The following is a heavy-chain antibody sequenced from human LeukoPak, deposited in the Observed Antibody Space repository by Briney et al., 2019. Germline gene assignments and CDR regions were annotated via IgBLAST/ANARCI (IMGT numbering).Heavy chain of an antibody. CDR1: GFTFSSYG. CDR2: IWYDGSNK. J-gene: IGHJ5*02. V-gene: IGHV3-33*06. D-gene: IGHD2/OR15-2a*01. Sequence: GGSLRLSCAASGFTFSSYGMHWVRQAPGKGLEWVAVIWYDGSNKYYADSVKGRFTISRDNSKNTLYLQMNSLRAEDTAVYYCAKEYRINWFDPWGQGTLVTVSS. CDR3: AKEYRINWFDP.